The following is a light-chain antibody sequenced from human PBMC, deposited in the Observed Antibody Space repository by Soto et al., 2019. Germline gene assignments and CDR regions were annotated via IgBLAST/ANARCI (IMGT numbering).Light chain of an antibody. CDR3: CSYTTSNTRQIV. Sequence: QSALTQPASVSGSPGQSITISCTGTSSDVGGYNYVSWYQQHPGKAPKFMIYDVSNRPSGVSNRCSGSKSGNTASLTISGLQAEDEADYYCCSYTTSNTRQIVFGTGTKVTVL. CDR2: DVS. J-gene: IGLJ1*01. CDR1: SSDVGGYNY. V-gene: IGLV2-14*01.